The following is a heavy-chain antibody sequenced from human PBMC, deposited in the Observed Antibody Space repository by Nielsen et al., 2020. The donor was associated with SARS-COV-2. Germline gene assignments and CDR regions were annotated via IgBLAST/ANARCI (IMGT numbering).Heavy chain of an antibody. CDR3: ARGKRSFSGASLNFYYYYYMDV. J-gene: IGHJ6*03. Sequence: WIRQPPGKGLEWIGEINHSGSTNYNPSLKSRVTISVDTSKNQFSLKLSSVTAADTAVYFCARGKRSFSGASLNFYYYYYMDVWGKGTTVTVSS. D-gene: IGHD3-3*01. CDR2: INHSGST. V-gene: IGHV4-34*01.